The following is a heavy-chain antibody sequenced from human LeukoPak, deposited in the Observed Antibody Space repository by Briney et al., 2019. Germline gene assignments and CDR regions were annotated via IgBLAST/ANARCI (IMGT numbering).Heavy chain of an antibody. D-gene: IGHD3-9*01. CDR3: ARSSRYDIWTGYPY. J-gene: IGHJ4*02. CDR2: ISYDGSNK. CDR1: GFTFSSYG. V-gene: IGHV3-30*03. Sequence: GGSLRLSCAASGFTFSSYGMHWVRQAPGKGLEWVAVISYDGSNKYYADSVKGRFTISRDNSKNTLYLQMNSLRAEDTAVYYCARSSRYDIWTGYPYWGQGTLVTVSP.